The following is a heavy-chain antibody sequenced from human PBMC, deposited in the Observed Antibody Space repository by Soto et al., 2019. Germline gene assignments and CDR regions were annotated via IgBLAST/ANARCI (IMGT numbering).Heavy chain of an antibody. J-gene: IGHJ6*02. CDR2: ISGYNGNT. Sequence: GASVKVSCKASGYTFTDYGISWVRQAPGQGLEWMGWISGYNGNTKYAQKFQGRVTMTTDTPTNTAYMELTSLRAEDTAVYYCALGDFDWSLTNDYYFYAMDVWGQGTSVTVSS. CDR3: ALGDFDWSLTNDYYFYAMDV. CDR1: GYTFTDYG. V-gene: IGHV1-18*04. D-gene: IGHD3-9*01.